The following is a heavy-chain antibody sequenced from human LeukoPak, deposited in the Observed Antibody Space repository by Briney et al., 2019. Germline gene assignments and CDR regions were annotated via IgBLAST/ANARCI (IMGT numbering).Heavy chain of an antibody. CDR2: IYHSGST. J-gene: IGHJ3*02. Sequence: SETLSLTCAVSGGSISSSNWWSWVRQPPGKGLEWIGEIYHSGSTNYNPSLKSRVTISVDKSKNQFSLKLSSVTAADTAVYYCARGPLGPGDHGRGAFDIWGQGTMVTVSS. D-gene: IGHD4-17*01. CDR3: ARGPLGPGDHGRGAFDI. CDR1: GGSISSSNW. V-gene: IGHV4-4*02.